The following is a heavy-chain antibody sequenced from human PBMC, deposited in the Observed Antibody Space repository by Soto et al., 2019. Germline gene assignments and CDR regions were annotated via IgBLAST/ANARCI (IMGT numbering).Heavy chain of an antibody. CDR3: ARGRYGDY. CDR2: ISAHNGNT. Sequence: QVHLVQSGAEVKKPGASVKVSCKGSGYAFTTYGITWVRQAPGQGLEGMGWISAHNGNTNYPQKLQGRVTVTRDTSSSTAYMELRSLRSDDTAVYSCARGRYGDYWGQGALVTVSS. J-gene: IGHJ4*02. V-gene: IGHV1-18*01. CDR1: GYAFTTYG. D-gene: IGHD1-1*01.